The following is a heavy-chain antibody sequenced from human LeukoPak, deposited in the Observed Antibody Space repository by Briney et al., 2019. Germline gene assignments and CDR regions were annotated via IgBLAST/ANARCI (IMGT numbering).Heavy chain of an antibody. Sequence: GGSLRLSCAASGFTFSHHGMHWVRQAPGKGLEWVAFILFDGSKKYFVDSVKGRFTISRDNSKNAVSLQMNSLRAEDTAVYYCANSRQGSTRWFDPWGQGTLVTVSS. CDR1: GFTFSHHG. V-gene: IGHV3-30*02. J-gene: IGHJ5*02. CDR3: ANSRQGSTRWFDP. CDR2: ILFDGSKK. D-gene: IGHD6-6*01.